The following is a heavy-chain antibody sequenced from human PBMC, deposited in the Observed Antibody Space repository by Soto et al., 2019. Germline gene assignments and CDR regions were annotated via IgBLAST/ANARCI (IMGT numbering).Heavy chain of an antibody. J-gene: IGHJ6*02. Sequence: QVQLVQSGAEVKKPGASVKVSCKASGYTFTSYGISWVRQAPGQGLEWMGWISAYNGNTNYAQKLQGRVTMTTDTSTRTAYMELRSLGSDDTAVYYCARSRDSSSLGYYYYGMDVWGQGTTVTVSS. CDR3: ARSRDSSSLGYYYYGMDV. CDR1: GYTFTSYG. D-gene: IGHD6-13*01. V-gene: IGHV1-18*01. CDR2: ISAYNGNT.